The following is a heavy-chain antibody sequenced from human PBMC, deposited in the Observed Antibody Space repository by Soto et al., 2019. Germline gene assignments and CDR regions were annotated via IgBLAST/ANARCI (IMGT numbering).Heavy chain of an antibody. CDR3: AKASGWFGEFDY. Sequence: EVQLLESGGALLQPGGSLRLSCAASGFTFTGYAMSWVRQAPGKGLEWVSAISGSGGSTYYAASVKGRFTISRDNSKNTLYLQMNSLRAEDTAVYYCAKASGWFGEFDYWGQGTLVTVSS. V-gene: IGHV3-23*01. CDR2: ISGSGGST. D-gene: IGHD3-10*01. CDR1: GFTFTGYA. J-gene: IGHJ4*02.